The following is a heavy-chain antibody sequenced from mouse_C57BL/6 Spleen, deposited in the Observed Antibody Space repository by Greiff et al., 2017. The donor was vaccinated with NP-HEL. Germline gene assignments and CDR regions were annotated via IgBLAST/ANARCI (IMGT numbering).Heavy chain of an antibody. CDR3: TRTTHWYFDV. J-gene: IGHJ1*03. D-gene: IGHD5-1*01. CDR2: IDPEDGDT. CDR1: GFNIKDYY. V-gene: IGHV14-1*01. Sequence: VQLQQSGAELVRPGASVKLSCTASGFNIKDYYMHWVKQRPEQGLEWIGRIDPEDGDTEYAPKFQGKATMTADTSPNTAYLQLSSLTSEDTAVYYCTRTTHWYFDVWGTGTTVTVSS.